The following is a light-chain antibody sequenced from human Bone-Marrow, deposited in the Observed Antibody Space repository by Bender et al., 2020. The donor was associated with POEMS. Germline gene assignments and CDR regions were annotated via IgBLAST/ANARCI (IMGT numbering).Light chain of an antibody. CDR1: SSDVGTYNL. CDR2: EGS. V-gene: IGLV2-23*01. Sequence: QSALTQPASVSGSPGQSITISCTGTSSDVGTYNLVSWFQQHPGKAPKLIIYEGSKRPSGVSNRFSGSESGNTASLTISGLQAEDEADYYCCSYTGSSAMNVVFGGGTKLTVL. J-gene: IGLJ2*01. CDR3: CSYTGSSAMNVV.